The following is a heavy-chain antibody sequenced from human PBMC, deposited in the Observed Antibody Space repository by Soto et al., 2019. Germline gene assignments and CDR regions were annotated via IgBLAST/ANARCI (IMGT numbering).Heavy chain of an antibody. CDR1: GFTFNFYG. J-gene: IGHJ3*01. Sequence: QLQLVESGGGVVQPGRSLTLSCDASGFTFNFYGMHRVRQAPGKGLERVAVISYDGSDKYYADSVRGRFTISRDNTKNTVWLQMNSLRGEDTAVYYCAKERRYSFDALDLWGQGTLVTVSS. CDR3: AKERRYSFDALDL. CDR2: ISYDGSDK. V-gene: IGHV3-30*18. D-gene: IGHD5-18*01.